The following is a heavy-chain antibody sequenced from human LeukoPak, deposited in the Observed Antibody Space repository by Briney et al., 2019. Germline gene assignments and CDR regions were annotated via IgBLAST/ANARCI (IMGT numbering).Heavy chain of an antibody. J-gene: IGHJ1*01. Sequence: ASVKVSCKASGYTFTSYYMHWVRQAPGQGLEWMGIINPSGGSTSYAQKFQGRVTMTRDMSTSTVYMELSSLRSEDTAVYYCAKGTLMVYAIGYFQHWGQGTLVTVSS. CDR1: GYTFTSYY. D-gene: IGHD2-8*01. CDR3: AKGTLMVYAIGYFQH. CDR2: INPSGGST. V-gene: IGHV1-46*01.